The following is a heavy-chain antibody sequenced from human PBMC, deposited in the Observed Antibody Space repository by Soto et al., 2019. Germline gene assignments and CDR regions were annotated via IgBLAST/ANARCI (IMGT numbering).Heavy chain of an antibody. V-gene: IGHV3-13*04. J-gene: IGHJ4*02. CDR3: VRARGAQWFGEQLS. Sequence: EVQLVVSGEGLVQPGGSLRLSCAASGFTFSNYDMHWVRQGTGKSLEWVSAIGTASDTYYPGSVKGRFTISRENAKNSLYLQMNSLRAGDTAVYYCVRARGAQWFGEQLSWGQGTLVTVSS. D-gene: IGHD3-10*01. CDR1: GFTFSNYD. CDR2: IGTASDT.